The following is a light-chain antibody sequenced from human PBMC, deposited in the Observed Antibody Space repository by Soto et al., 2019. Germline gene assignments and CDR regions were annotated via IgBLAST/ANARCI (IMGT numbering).Light chain of an antibody. CDR1: SSDVGGYNY. J-gene: IGLJ1*01. CDR2: DVS. Sequence: QSALTQPASVSGSPGQSIAISCTGTSSDVGGYNYVSWYQQHPGKAPKLIIYDVSNRPSGVSNRFSGSKSGNAASLTISGLQAEDEDDYYCRSYTSSSLYVFGTGTKVTVL. CDR3: RSYTSSSLYV. V-gene: IGLV2-14*01.